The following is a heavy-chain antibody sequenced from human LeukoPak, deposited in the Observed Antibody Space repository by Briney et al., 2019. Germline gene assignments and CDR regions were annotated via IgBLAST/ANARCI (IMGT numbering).Heavy chain of an antibody. CDR3: ASYVLGDAFDI. CDR2: IWYDGSNK. J-gene: IGHJ3*02. V-gene: IGHV3-33*01. D-gene: IGHD3-3*02. Sequence: GRSLRLSCAASGFTFSSYGMHWVRQAPGKGLEWVAVIWYDGSNKYYADSVKGRFTISRDNSKNTLYLQMNSLRAEDTAVYSCASYVLGDAFDIWGQGTMVTVSS. CDR1: GFTFSSYG.